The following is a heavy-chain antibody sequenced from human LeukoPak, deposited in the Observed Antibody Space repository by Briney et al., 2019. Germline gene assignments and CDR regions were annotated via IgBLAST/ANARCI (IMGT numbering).Heavy chain of an antibody. CDR3: ARTSSGPNWFDP. D-gene: IGHD3-22*01. Sequence: SETLSLTCNVSGVSIRGSNYYWGLIRQPPGTGLQWIGSIHYSGTTYYNPSLKSRVTISVDTSKNHFSLQLSSVSAADTAVYYCARTSSGPNWFDPWGQGTLVTVSS. J-gene: IGHJ5*02. CDR2: IHYSGTT. CDR1: GVSIRGSNYY. V-gene: IGHV4-39*02.